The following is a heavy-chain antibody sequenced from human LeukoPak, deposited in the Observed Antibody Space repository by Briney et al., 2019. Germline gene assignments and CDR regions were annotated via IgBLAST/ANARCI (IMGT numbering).Heavy chain of an antibody. D-gene: IGHD6-19*01. CDR3: AREGKYSSGWYNY. J-gene: IGHJ4*02. CDR2: ISSSSYI. CDR1: GFTFSSYS. V-gene: IGHV3-21*01. Sequence: GGSLRLSCAASGFTFSSYSMNWVRQAPGKGLEWVSSISSSSYIYYADSVKGRFTISRDNAKNSLYLQMNSLRAEDTAVYYCAREGKYSSGWYNYWGQGTLVTVSS.